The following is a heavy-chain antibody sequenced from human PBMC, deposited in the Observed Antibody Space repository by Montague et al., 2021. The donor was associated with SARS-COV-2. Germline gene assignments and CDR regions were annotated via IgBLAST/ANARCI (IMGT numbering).Heavy chain of an antibody. V-gene: IGHV4-34*01. J-gene: IGHJ6*04. CDR2: IHHGGST. D-gene: IGHD3-10*01. Sequence: SETLSLTCAVHGGSFSTYSWNWIRQPPGKGLEWIGEIHHGGSTNYNPSLKTRVTISADTSTDQFALNLTSVAAADTAVYYCARLAVGVVPSPVLGVGPSYSYYVMDVWGKGTTVTVSS. CDR1: GGSFSTYS. CDR3: ARLAVGVVPSPVLGVGPSYSYYVMDV.